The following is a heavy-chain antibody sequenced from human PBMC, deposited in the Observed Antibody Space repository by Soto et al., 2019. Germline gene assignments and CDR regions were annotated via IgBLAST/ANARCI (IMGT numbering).Heavy chain of an antibody. Sequence: QVHLVESGGGGVQPGRSKRLSCVVSGFTFNDYAIHWVRQAPGKGLEWVAVISFDGNNKFYADSVKGRFTISRDRSKTTAYLQMNNLRAEDTAMYYCARDHWDCSGGGCNPHQLNFFAMDVWCQGTTVTVSS. CDR1: GFTFNDYA. D-gene: IGHD2-15*01. CDR3: ARDHWDCSGGGCNPHQLNFFAMDV. J-gene: IGHJ6*02. CDR2: ISFDGNNK. V-gene: IGHV3-30*03.